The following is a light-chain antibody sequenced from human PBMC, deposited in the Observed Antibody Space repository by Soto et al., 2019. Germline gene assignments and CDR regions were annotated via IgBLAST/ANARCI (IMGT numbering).Light chain of an antibody. J-gene: IGKJ5*01. V-gene: IGKV2D-29*01. Sequence: EIVMTETRLSLSVAPGQPASISCKSSESLPHSDGKTYLYWYLQKPGQPPHLLIYELSTRFSGVPDKFSGSGSGTDFTLKISRVEAEDVGVYYCMQSIQVPITFGQGTRLEIK. CDR2: ELS. CDR3: MQSIQVPIT. CDR1: ESLPHSDGKTY.